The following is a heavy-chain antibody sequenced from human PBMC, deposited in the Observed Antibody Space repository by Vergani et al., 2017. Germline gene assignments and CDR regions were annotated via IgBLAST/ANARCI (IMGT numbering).Heavy chain of an antibody. CDR2: ISSSSSYI. D-gene: IGHD4-17*01. Sequence: VQLQQWGAGLLKPSETLSLTCAVYGGSFSGYYWSWVRQAPGKGLEWVSSISSSSSYIYYADSVKGRFTISRDNAKNSLYLQMNSLRAEDTAVYYCARDDTVTPHWGQGTLVTVSS. CDR3: ARDDTVTPH. J-gene: IGHJ4*02. V-gene: IGHV3-21*01. CDR1: GGSFSGYY.